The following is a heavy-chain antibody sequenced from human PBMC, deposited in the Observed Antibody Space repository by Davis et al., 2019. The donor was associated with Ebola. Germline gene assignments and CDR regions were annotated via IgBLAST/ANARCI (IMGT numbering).Heavy chain of an antibody. CDR3: ARGPQICQFDC. CDR2: IKSKSDGGTT. Sequence: PGGSLRLSCVASGFTFSNAWMSWVRQAPGKGLEWVGRIKSKSDGGTTEYAAPVKGRFTISRDDSRSTLYLQMNSLRAEDTAVYYCARGPQICQFDCWGQGTLVTVSS. D-gene: IGHD2-15*01. J-gene: IGHJ4*02. V-gene: IGHV3-15*01. CDR1: GFTFSNAW.